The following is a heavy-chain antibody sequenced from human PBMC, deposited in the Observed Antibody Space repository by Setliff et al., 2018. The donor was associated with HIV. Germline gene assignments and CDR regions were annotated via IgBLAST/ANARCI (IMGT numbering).Heavy chain of an antibody. CDR2: IFNSGQT. J-gene: IGHJ4*02. D-gene: IGHD2-2*01. CDR3: ARAPPGIQLLTTTSGPYYFDF. CDR1: GYYISGGYY. V-gene: IGHV4-38-2*01. Sequence: LSLTCAVSGYYISGGYYWCWIRQSPGKGLEWIGCIFNSGQTYYNPSLNSRIAISMDTSENQFSLRLTSVTAADTALYFCARAPPGIQLLTTTSGPYYFDFWGQGLLVTVSS.